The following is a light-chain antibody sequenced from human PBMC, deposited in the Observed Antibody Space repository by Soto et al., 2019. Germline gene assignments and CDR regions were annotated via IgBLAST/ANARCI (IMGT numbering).Light chain of an antibody. J-gene: IGKJ2*01. CDR3: QQYVIWPPTFT. CDR1: QSVSSN. CDR2: SAS. V-gene: IGKV3-15*01. Sequence: EIVMTQSPATLSVSPGERVTLSCRASQSVSSNLAWYQQKPGQAPRLLIYSASTRATGIPARFSGSGSGTEFTLAITSLQSEDFAVYFCQQYVIWPPTFTFGQGTNLEIK.